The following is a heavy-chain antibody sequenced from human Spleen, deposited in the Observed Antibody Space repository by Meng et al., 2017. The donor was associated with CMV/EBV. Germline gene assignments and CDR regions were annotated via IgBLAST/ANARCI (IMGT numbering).Heavy chain of an antibody. CDR3: ARAKGVDYFDY. Sequence: SETLSLTCTVSGGSISDYYWSWIRQPPGKGLEWIGYIFYSGSTNYNPSLKSRVTMSVDTSKNQFSLKLSSVTAADTAVYYCARAKGVDYFDYWGQGTLVTVSS. V-gene: IGHV4-59*01. CDR2: IFYSGST. J-gene: IGHJ4*02. D-gene: IGHD3-3*01. CDR1: GGSISDYY.